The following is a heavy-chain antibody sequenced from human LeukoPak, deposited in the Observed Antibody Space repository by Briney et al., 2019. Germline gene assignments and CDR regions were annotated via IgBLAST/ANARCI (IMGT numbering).Heavy chain of an antibody. CDR2: IYSGGST. J-gene: IGHJ4*02. D-gene: IGHD3-16*01. V-gene: IGHV3-53*01. CDR3: ARGATDDYVWGSFFHYIYY. Sequence: GGSLRLSCAASGFTVSSNYMTWVRQPPGKGLEWISIIYSGGSTYYAASMKGRFTISRDNSKNTLALQMNTVTAEDTAVYYCARGATDDYVWGSFFHYIYYCGQGTLVTVSS. CDR1: GFTVSSNY.